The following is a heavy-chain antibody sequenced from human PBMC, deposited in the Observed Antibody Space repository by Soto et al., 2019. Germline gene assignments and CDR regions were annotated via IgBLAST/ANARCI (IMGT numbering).Heavy chain of an antibody. Sequence: QVQLVESGGGVVKTSGSLRIACAASGFTFSDYYMSWVRQAPGKGLEWVSYISSSGNTIYYADSVKVRFTISRDNAKNSVYLQMNSLRAEYTALYFCAKMSSENYYDPVFSWGQGTLVTVSS. D-gene: IGHD3-22*01. CDR1: GFTFSDYY. CDR2: ISSSGNTI. V-gene: IGHV3-11*01. CDR3: AKMSSENYYDPVFS. J-gene: IGHJ5*02.